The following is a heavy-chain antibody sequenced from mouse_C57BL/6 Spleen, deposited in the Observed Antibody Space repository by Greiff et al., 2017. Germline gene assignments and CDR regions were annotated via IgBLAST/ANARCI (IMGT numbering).Heavy chain of an antibody. J-gene: IGHJ3*01. CDR2: IDPSDSET. V-gene: IGHV1-52*01. Sequence: VQLQQPEAELVRPGSSVKLSCKASGYTFTSYWMHWVKQRPIQGLEWIGNIDPSDSETHYNQKFKDKATLTVDKSSSTAYMQLSSLTSEDSAVYYCARERDFLAYWGQGTLVTVSA. CDR3: ARERDFLAY. D-gene: IGHD3-3*01. CDR1: GYTFTSYW.